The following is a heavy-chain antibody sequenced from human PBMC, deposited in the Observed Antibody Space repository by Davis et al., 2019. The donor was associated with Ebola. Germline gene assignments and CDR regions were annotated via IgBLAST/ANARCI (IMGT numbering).Heavy chain of an antibody. CDR2: MSPNTGNT. Sequence: ASVKVSCKASGYSFISHDINWVRKASGQRNEWMGWMSPNTGNTGLEQKFQGRLTMTRDTSISTAYMELSRLRSEDTAVYYCATCRGDCGGAFDIWGQGTMVTVSS. CDR1: GYSFISHD. V-gene: IGHV1-8*01. J-gene: IGHJ3*02. D-gene: IGHD2-21*02. CDR3: ATCRGDCGGAFDI.